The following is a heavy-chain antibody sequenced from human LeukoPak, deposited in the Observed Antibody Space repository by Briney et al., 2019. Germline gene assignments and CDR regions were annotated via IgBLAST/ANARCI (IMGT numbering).Heavy chain of an antibody. V-gene: IGHV4-59*01. D-gene: IGHD4/OR15-4a*01. J-gene: IGHJ4*02. CDR3: ARESFGASPLVH. CDR2: IYYSGST. Sequence: KPSETLSLICTVSGGSIRSYYWRWIRRTPGRGLECIGYIYYSGSTNFNPSLKGRATISADTSKNQFSLKMSSVTAADTAVYYCARESFGASPLVHWGQGTLVTVSS. CDR1: GGSIRSYY.